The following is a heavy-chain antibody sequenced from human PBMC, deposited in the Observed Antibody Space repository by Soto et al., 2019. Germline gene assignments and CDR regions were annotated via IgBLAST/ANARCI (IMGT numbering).Heavy chain of an antibody. CDR2: ISYDGSNK. CDR1: GFTFSSYA. D-gene: IGHD5-12*01. J-gene: IGHJ4*02. Sequence: PGGSLRLSCAASGFTFSSYAMHWVRQAPGKGLEWVAVISYDGSNKYYADSVKGRFTISRDNSKNTLYLQMNSLRAEDTAVYYCARGPMNSGSYFDYWGQGTLVTV. CDR3: ARGPMNSGSYFDY. V-gene: IGHV3-30-3*01.